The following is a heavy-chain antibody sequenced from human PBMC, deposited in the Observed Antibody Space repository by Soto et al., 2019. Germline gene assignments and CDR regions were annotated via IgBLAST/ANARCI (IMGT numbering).Heavy chain of an antibody. CDR1: GGTFSSYA. CDR2: IIPIFGTA. CDR3: ARGIAARGWRRYYYYGMDV. V-gene: IGHV1-69*13. J-gene: IGHJ6*02. D-gene: IGHD6-6*01. Sequence: SVKVSCKASGGTFSSYAISWVRQAPGQGLEWMGGIIPIFGTANYAQKFQGRVTITADESTSTAYMELSSLRSEDTAVYYCARGIAARGWRRYYYYGMDVWGQGTTVTVSS.